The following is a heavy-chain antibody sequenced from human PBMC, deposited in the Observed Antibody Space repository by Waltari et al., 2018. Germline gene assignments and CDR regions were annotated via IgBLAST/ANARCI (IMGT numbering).Heavy chain of an antibody. CDR3: ASSHYGDYYYYGMDV. J-gene: IGHJ6*02. D-gene: IGHD4-17*01. CDR1: GFTVSSNY. CDR2: IYSGGST. Sequence: EVQLVESGGGLIQPGGSLRLSCAASGFTVSSNYMSWVRQAPGKGLEGVSVIYSGGSTYYADSVKGRFTISRDNSKNTLYLQMNSLRAEDTAVYYCASSHYGDYYYYGMDVWGQGTTVTVSS. V-gene: IGHV3-53*01.